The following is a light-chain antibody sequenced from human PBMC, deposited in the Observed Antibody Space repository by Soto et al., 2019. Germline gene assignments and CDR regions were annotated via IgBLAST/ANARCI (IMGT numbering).Light chain of an antibody. V-gene: IGKV3-15*01. CDR2: GAS. J-gene: IGKJ4*01. CDR3: QHYNNLPLT. Sequence: ETVMTQSPATLSVSPGERATLSCRASQSVSRNLAWYQQKPGQAPRLLIYGASTRATGIPARFSGSGSGTEFTLTISSLQSEDFAVYHCQHYNNLPLTFGGGTKVEIK. CDR1: QSVSRN.